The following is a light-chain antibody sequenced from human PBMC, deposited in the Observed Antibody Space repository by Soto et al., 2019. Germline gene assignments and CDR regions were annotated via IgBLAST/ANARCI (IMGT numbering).Light chain of an antibody. J-gene: IGKJ5*01. CDR2: AAS. CDR1: QHISDY. Sequence: TRLTQSPTSPSASVGDRVAITCQASQHISDYLNWYQQKPGKAPKLLIYAASSLQSGVPSRFSGSGSGTDVTLTIISLQPEDFATDYCQQSYSAPSTVGQGTRLEIK. V-gene: IGKV1-39*01. CDR3: QQSYSAPST.